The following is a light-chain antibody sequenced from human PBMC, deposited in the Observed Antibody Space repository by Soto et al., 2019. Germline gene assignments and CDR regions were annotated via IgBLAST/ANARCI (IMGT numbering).Light chain of an antibody. Sequence: DFALTQSPKSLAVTLCGRATSSCKSSQSLVSTSNNKNYLAWYQQKPGQPPRLIIYWASTRESGVPDRFKGSGSGTDFTLTITNLQAEDAAVYYCQQYYTTPRTFGQGTKVDIK. J-gene: IGKJ1*01. V-gene: IGKV4-1*01. CDR1: QSLVSTSNNKNY. CDR2: WAS. CDR3: QQYYTTPRT.